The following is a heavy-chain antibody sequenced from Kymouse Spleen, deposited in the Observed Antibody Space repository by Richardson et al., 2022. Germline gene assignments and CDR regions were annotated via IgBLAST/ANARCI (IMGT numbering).Heavy chain of an antibody. D-gene: IGHD3-9*01. CDR3: ARDEVLTGLFDY. J-gene: IGHJ4*02. Sequence: QVQLVESGGGVVQPGRSLRLSCAASGFTFSSYGMHWVRQAPGKGLEWVAVIWYDGSNKYYADSVKGRFTISRDNSKNTLYLQMNSLRAEDTAVYYCARDEVLTGLFDYWGQGTLVTVSS. V-gene: IGHV3-33*01. CDR2: IWYDGSNK. CDR1: GFTFSSYG.